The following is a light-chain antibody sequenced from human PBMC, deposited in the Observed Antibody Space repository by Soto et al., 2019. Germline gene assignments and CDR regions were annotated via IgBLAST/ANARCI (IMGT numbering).Light chain of an antibody. V-gene: IGKV3-20*01. CDR1: QSVSNNY. J-gene: IGKJ1*01. CDR2: GAS. CDR3: QQYAVSPWT. Sequence: EIVLTQSPGTLSLSPGERATLSCRASQSVSNNYLAWYRQKLGQAPRLLIYGASNRATGIPDRFSGSESGTDFTLTISRLEPEDFAVYFCQQYAVSPWTFGHGTKVEIK.